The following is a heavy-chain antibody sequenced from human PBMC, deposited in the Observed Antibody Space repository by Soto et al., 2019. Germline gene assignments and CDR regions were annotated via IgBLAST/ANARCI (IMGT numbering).Heavy chain of an antibody. CDR1: GYTFTSYG. CDR2: ISAYNGNT. D-gene: IGHD2-2*01. J-gene: IGHJ4*02. Sequence: ASVKVSCKASGYTFTSYGISWVRQAPGQGLEWMGWISAYNGNTNYAQKLQGRVTMTTDTSTSTAYMELRSLRSDDTAVYYCARDGLQAATMSTEIDYWGQGTLVTVSS. V-gene: IGHV1-18*01. CDR3: ARDGLQAATMSTEIDY.